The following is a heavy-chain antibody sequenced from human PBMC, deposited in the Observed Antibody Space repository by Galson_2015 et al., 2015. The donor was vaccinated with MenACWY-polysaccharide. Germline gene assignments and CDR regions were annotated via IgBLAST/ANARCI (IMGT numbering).Heavy chain of an antibody. D-gene: IGHD1-26*01. CDR3: ARIVGGGLDV. CDR2: IKEDGSEK. J-gene: IGHJ6*02. V-gene: IGHV3-7*01. CDR1: GFTFSNFW. Sequence: SLRLSCAASGFTFSNFWMTWVRQAPGKGLEWMANIKEDGSEKDYVGSVKGRFTISRDNAKNSLYLQMNSLRAEDTAVYYCARIVGGGLDVWGQGTTVTVSS.